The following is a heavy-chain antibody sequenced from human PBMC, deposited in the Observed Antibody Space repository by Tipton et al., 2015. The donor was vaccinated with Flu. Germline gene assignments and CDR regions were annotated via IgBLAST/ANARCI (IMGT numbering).Heavy chain of an antibody. CDR3: MRRPDS. V-gene: IGHV4-4*07. CDR1: GGSITGYY. J-gene: IGHJ4*02. CDR2: IYARVST. Sequence: TLSLTCTVSGGSITGYYWSWIRQPAGKGLEWIGRIYARVSTNYNPSLKSRVTMSADTSKNQFSLKLTSVTAADTAVYYCMRRPDSWSQGTLVTVSS.